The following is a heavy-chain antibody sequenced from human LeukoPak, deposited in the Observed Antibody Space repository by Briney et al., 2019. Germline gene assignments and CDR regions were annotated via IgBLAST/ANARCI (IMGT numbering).Heavy chain of an antibody. J-gene: IGHJ6*02. Sequence: GSLRLSCAASGFTFSNCWMYWVSQAPGKGLVWVSRINSDASAATYADSVKGRFTISRDNAKNTLYLQMNSLRAEDTAVYYCVSSPDYGMDVWGQGTTVTASS. CDR1: GFTFSNCW. CDR2: INSDASAA. V-gene: IGHV3-74*01. CDR3: VSSPDYGMDV.